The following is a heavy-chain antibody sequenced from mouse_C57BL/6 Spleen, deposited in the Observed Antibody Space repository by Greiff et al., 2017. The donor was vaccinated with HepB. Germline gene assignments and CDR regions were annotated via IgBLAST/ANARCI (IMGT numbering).Heavy chain of an antibody. J-gene: IGHJ4*01. CDR2: IRRKSNNYAT. Sequence: EVQLVESGGGLVQPKGSLKLSCAASGFSFNTYAMNWVRPAPGKGVEWVARIRRKSNNYATYYADSVKDRFTISRDDSDSMLCLQMNNVKTEDTAMYYCVRHDARAMDYWGQGTSVTVSS. CDR3: VRHDARAMDY. CDR1: GFSFNTYA. V-gene: IGHV10-1*01.